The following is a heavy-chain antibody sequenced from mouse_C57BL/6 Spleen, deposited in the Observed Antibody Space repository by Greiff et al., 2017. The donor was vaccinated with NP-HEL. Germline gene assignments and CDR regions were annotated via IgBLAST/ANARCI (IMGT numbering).Heavy chain of an antibody. CDR2: VYPYNGGT. CDR1: GFTFTDYY. CDR3: AGYYYGSSYLFAY. V-gene: IGHV1-36*01. J-gene: IGHJ3*01. D-gene: IGHD1-1*01. Sequence: EVQLQQSGPVLVKPGPSVKISCKASGFTFTDYYMHWVKQSHGKSLEWIGLVYPYNGGTSYNQKFKGKATLTVDTSSSTAYMELNSLTSEDSAVYYGAGYYYGSSYLFAYWGQGTLVTVSA.